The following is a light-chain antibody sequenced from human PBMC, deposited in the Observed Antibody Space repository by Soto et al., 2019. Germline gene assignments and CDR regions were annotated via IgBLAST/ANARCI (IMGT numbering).Light chain of an antibody. CDR1: SSDVGGYNY. CDR3: SSYTSSSTLLD. CDR2: DVS. Sequence: QSVLTQPASVSGSPGQSITISCTGTSSDVGGYNYVSWYQQHPGKAPKLMIYDVSNRPSGVSNRFSGSKSGNTASLTISGLQAEDEADYYCSSYTSSSTLLDFGGGTKVTVL. J-gene: IGLJ2*01. V-gene: IGLV2-14*01.